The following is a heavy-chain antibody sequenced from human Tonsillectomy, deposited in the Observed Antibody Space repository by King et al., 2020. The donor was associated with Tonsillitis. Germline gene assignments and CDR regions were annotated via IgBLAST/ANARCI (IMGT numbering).Heavy chain of an antibody. J-gene: IGHJ6*03. Sequence: QLVQSGAEVEKPGASVKVSCKASVYTFTNYGITWVRQAPGQGLDWMGWISTYNGNTNYARKRQGRITMTPDTPTSTANMELRSLRSDDTALYYCATYNIYYYMDVWGKGTTVTVSS. D-gene: IGHD1-1*01. CDR1: VYTFTNYG. CDR2: ISTYNGNT. CDR3: ATYNIYYYMDV. V-gene: IGHV1-18*01.